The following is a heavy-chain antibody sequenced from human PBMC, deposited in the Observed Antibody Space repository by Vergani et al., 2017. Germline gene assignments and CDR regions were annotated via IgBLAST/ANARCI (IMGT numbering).Heavy chain of an antibody. CDR3: ARQRPGSGWSPGDFDD. Sequence: QLQLQQSGPGLVKPSETLFLTCTVSADSISSGSYYCGWIRQPPGKSLEWIGSIYYSGLTYYNPSLKSRVAISVDTSKNQFSLKVTSVTAADTAVYFCARQRPGSGWSPGDFDDWGQGILVTVS. CDR2: IYYSGLT. J-gene: IGHJ4*02. CDR1: ADSISSGSYY. D-gene: IGHD6-19*01. V-gene: IGHV4-39*01.